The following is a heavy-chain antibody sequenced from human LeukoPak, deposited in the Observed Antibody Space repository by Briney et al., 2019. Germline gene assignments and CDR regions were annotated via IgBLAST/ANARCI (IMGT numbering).Heavy chain of an antibody. CDR2: ISSSSSTI. CDR3: ARDLGIDYGSVDN. J-gene: IGHJ4*02. Sequence: GGSLRLSCAASGFTFDHYSMNWVRQAPGKGLEWVSYISSSSSTIYYADSVKGRFTISRDNAKNSLYLQMNSLRAEDTAVYYCARDLGIDYGSVDNWGQGTLVTVSS. V-gene: IGHV3-48*04. CDR1: GFTFDHYS. D-gene: IGHD3-10*01.